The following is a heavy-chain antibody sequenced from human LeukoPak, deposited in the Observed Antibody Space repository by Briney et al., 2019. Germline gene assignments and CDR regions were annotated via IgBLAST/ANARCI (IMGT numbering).Heavy chain of an antibody. CDR3: TKVGAGADWFDT. J-gene: IGHJ5*02. V-gene: IGHV1-8*03. D-gene: IGHD3-10*01. CDR2: MNPNSGRS. Sequence: ASVKVSCKASGYTFTSYGINWVRQATGQGLERVGWMNPNSGRSGYAQQFQGRVTITRDTSITTAYMELSSLRFEDTALYYCTKVGAGADWFDTWGQGTLVTVSS. CDR1: GYTFTSYG.